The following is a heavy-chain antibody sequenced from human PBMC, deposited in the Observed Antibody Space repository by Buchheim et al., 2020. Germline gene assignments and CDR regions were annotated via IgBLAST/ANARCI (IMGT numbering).Heavy chain of an antibody. CDR3: ARGDCSSTSCYPYYYYYYMDV. CDR2: IIPIFGTA. Sequence: QVQLVQSGAEVKKPGSSAKVSCKASGGTFSSYAISWVRQAPGQGLEWMGGIIPIFGTANYAQKFQGRVTITADESTSTAYMELSSLRSEDTAVYYCARGDCSSTSCYPYYYYYYMDVWGKGTT. D-gene: IGHD2-2*01. V-gene: IGHV1-69*01. J-gene: IGHJ6*03. CDR1: GGTFSSYA.